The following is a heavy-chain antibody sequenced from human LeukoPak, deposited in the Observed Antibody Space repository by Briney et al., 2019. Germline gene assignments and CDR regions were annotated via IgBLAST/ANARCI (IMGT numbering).Heavy chain of an antibody. CDR1: GFTFDDYV. V-gene: IGHV3-20*04. Sequence: GGALRLSRAASGFTFDDYVMSWVRQAPGKGLEGVSGINWNGGSTRYADAVKGRVTISRDNAKNSLYLQMNSLRAEDTAVYYCAREVVTSVYWGQGTLVTVSS. D-gene: IGHD4-23*01. CDR2: INWNGGST. J-gene: IGHJ4*02. CDR3: AREVVTSVY.